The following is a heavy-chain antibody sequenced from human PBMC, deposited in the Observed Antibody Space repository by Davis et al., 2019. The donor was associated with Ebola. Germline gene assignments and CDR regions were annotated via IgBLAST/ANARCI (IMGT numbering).Heavy chain of an antibody. CDR2: MYYSGST. J-gene: IGHJ6*04. CDR3: ARYKYYDFWNSDSPDDYYYYGMDV. V-gene: IGHV4-61*01. D-gene: IGHD3-3*01. CDR1: GASISDSNYF. Sequence: MPSETLSLTCTVSGASISDSNYFWAWIRQPPGKGLEWIGYMYYSGSTNYNPSLKSRVTISVDTSKTQFSLKLNSVTAADTAVYYCARYKYYDFWNSDSPDDYYYYGMDVWGKGTTVTVSS.